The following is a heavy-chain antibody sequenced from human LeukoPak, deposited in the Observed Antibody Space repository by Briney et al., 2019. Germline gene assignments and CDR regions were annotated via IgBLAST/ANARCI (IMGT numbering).Heavy chain of an antibody. D-gene: IGHD1-26*01. J-gene: IGHJ4*02. CDR1: EYTFTGYY. Sequence: ASVKVSCKASEYTFTGYYMHWVRQAPGQGLEWMGWINPNSGGTNYAQKFQGRVTMTRDTSISTAYMELSRLRSDDTAVYYCARDPTKYSGSYYFVLWGQGTLVTVSS. CDR3: ARDPTKYSGSYYFVL. V-gene: IGHV1-2*02. CDR2: INPNSGGT.